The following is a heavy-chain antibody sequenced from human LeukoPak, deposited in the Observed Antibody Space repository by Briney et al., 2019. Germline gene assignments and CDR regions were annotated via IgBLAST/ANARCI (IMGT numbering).Heavy chain of an antibody. Sequence: LRLSCAASGFTFSSYAMHWIRQPPGKGLEWIGYIYHSGSTYYNPSLKSRVTISVDRSKNQFSLKLSSVTAADTAVYYCARVHCSSTSCTFDYWGQGTLVTVSS. CDR1: GFTFSSYA. J-gene: IGHJ4*02. CDR3: ARVHCSSTSCTFDY. V-gene: IGHV4-30-2*01. D-gene: IGHD2-2*01. CDR2: IYHSGST.